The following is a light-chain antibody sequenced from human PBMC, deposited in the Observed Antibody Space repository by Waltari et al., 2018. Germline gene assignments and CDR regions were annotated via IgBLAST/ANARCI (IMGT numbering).Light chain of an antibody. CDR2: EVF. Sequence: QSALTQPASVSGSPGQSITISCTGTSRDIGGYRYVSWYQQHPGKAPKLMIYEVFSRPSGVSGRFSGSQSGNTASLTISGLQAEDEADYYCSSFTSDSTLVFGGGTKLTVL. CDR3: SSFTSDSTLV. CDR1: SRDIGGYRY. V-gene: IGLV2-14*01. J-gene: IGLJ3*02.